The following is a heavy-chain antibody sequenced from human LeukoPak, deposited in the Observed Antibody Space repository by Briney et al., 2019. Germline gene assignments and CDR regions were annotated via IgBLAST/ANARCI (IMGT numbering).Heavy chain of an antibody. Sequence: PSETLSLTCTVSGGSISSYYWSWIRQPPGKGLEWIGHIYYSGSTNYNPSLKSRVTISVDTSKNQFSLKLSSVTAADTAVYYCARALARYDFDYWGQGTLVTVSS. V-gene: IGHV4-59*01. D-gene: IGHD3-3*01. CDR1: GGSISSYY. J-gene: IGHJ4*02. CDR3: ARALARYDFDY. CDR2: IYYSGST.